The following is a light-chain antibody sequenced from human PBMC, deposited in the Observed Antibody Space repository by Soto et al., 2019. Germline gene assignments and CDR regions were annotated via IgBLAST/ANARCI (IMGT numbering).Light chain of an antibody. V-gene: IGLV1-40*01. Sequence: QSLLTQPPSVSGAPGQRVTISCTGSSSNIGAGYDVHWYQQRPGTAPKLLIFGNTNRPSGVPDRFSGSKSGTSASLAISGLQSEDEADYYCAAWDDSLNGWVFGGGTKLTVL. CDR3: AAWDDSLNGWV. CDR2: GNT. CDR1: SSNIGAGYD. J-gene: IGLJ3*02.